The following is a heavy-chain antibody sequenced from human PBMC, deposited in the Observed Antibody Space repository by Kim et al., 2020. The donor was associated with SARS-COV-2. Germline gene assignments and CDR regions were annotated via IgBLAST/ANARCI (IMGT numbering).Heavy chain of an antibody. CDR3: ASQLSSYKSRWQNVFNI. CDR1: GYSFSSYW. D-gene: IGHD6-13*01. CDR2: IYPGDSET. V-gene: IGHV5-51*01. Sequence: GESLKISCKGSGYSFSSYWIGWVRQMPGKGLQWMGIIYPGDSETRYSPSFQGQVTISADKSISTAYLQWSSLKASDTATYYCASQLSSYKSRWQNVFNIWGQGKMVTVSS. J-gene: IGHJ3*02.